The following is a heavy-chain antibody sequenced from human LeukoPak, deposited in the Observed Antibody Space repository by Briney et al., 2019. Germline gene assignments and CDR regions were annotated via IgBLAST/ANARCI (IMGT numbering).Heavy chain of an antibody. V-gene: IGHV4-30-2*01. J-gene: IGHJ6*03. CDR2: IYHSGST. Sequence: PSETLSLTCAVSGGSISSGGYSWSWIRQPPGKGLEWIGYIYHSGSTYYNPSLKSRVTISVDTSKNQFSLKLSSVTAADTAVYYCARVGIYYGGDYYMDVWGKGTTVTVSS. CDR3: ARVGIYYGGDYYMDV. CDR1: GGSISSGGYS. D-gene: IGHD4-23*01.